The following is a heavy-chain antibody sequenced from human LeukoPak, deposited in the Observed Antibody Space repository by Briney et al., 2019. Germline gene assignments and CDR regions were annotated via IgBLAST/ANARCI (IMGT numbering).Heavy chain of an antibody. CDR1: GGSISSGGYS. CDR2: IYYSGST. J-gene: IGHJ5*02. Sequence: SPSETLSLTCAVSGGSISSGGYSWSWLRQPPGKGLEWIGYIYYSGSTYYNPSLKSRVTISVDTSKNQFSLKLSSVTAADTAVYYCARGMETFDPWGQGTLVTVSS. V-gene: IGHV4-31*11. D-gene: IGHD1-1*01. CDR3: ARGMETFDP.